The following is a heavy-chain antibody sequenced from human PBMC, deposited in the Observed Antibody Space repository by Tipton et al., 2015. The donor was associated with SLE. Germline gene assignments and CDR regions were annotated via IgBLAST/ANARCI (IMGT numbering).Heavy chain of an antibody. V-gene: IGHV3-23*01. D-gene: IGHD3-22*01. J-gene: IGHJ4*02. CDR2: VSSSGDKT. Sequence: SLRLSCAASGFNFYNYAMNWVRQAPGKGLEWVSAVSSSGDKTYYADSVKGRFTISRDNSKNTLYLQMNSLRADDTAVYFCASPYGGDYYDSSGYHLWGQGTLVTVSS. CDR3: ASPYGGDYYDSSGYHL. CDR1: GFNFYNYA.